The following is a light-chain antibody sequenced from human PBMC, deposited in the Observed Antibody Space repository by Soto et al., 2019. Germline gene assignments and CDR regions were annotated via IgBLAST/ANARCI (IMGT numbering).Light chain of an antibody. V-gene: IGKV1-5*01. CDR3: QQYNSYSGT. Sequence: DIQMTQSPSTLSASVGDRVTITGRASQIISSWLAWYQQKPGKAPKLLIYDASSLESGVPSRFSGSGSGTEFTLTISSLQPDDFATYYCQQYNSYSGTFGQGTKVEIK. CDR1: QIISSW. J-gene: IGKJ1*01. CDR2: DAS.